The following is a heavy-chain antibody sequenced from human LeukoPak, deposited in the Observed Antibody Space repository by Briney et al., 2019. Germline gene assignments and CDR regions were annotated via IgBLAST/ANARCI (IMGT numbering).Heavy chain of an antibody. D-gene: IGHD6-19*01. CDR1: GDNVSTDIG. V-gene: IGHV6-1*01. CDR2: TYYRSKWYN. J-gene: IGHJ4*02. Sequence: SQTLSLTCAISGDNVSTDIGWNWIRQSPSRGLEWLGRTYYRSKWYNDYAVSVKSRITINPDTSKNQFSLQLNSVTPEDTAVYYCARAKGSSSGLNYWGQGTLVTVSS. CDR3: ARAKGSSSGLNY.